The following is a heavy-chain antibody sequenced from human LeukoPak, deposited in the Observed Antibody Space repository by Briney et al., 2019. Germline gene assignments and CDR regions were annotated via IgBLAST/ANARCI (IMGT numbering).Heavy chain of an antibody. CDR1: GYTFTSYG. CDR3: ARGDIVVVLAAIDYYYYGTDV. D-gene: IGHD2-2*01. V-gene: IGHV1-2*06. CDR2: INPNSGGT. J-gene: IGHJ6*02. Sequence: ASVKVSCKASGYTFTSYGISWVRQAPGQGLEWMGRINPNSGGTNYAQKFQDRVTMTRDTSISTAYMELSRLRSDDTAVYYCARGDIVVVLAAIDYYYYGTDVWGQGTTVTVSS.